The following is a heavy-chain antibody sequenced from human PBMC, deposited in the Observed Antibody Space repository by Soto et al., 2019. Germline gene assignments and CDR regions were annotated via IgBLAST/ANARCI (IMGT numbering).Heavy chain of an antibody. CDR2: ISSSSSTI. CDR1: GFTFSSYS. V-gene: IGHV3-48*01. CDR3: AKHCCGVV. D-gene: IGHD2-21*01. Sequence: PGGSLRLSCAASGFTFSSYSMNWVRQAPGKGLEWVSYISSSSSTIYYADSVKGRFTISRDTSKNMLYLQMNSLRAEDTALYYCAKHCCGVVWGQGTLVTVSS. J-gene: IGHJ4*02.